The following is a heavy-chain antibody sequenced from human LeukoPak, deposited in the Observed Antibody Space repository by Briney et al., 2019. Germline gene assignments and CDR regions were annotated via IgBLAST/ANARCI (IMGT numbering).Heavy chain of an antibody. CDR3: AKTPVGMVTLDY. Sequence: PVKVSCKASGYTFTTYGISWVRQAPGQGLEWMGGIIPIFGTANYAQKFQGRVTITADKSTSTAYMELSSLRSEDTAVYYCAKTPVGMVTLDYWGQGTLVTVSS. CDR2: IIPIFGTA. J-gene: IGHJ4*02. D-gene: IGHD5-24*01. V-gene: IGHV1-69*06. CDR1: GYTFTTYG.